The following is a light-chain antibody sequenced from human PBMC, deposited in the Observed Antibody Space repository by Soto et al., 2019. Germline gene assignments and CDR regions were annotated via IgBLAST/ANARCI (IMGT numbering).Light chain of an antibody. CDR2: DVS. CDR3: HQHINWPLT. J-gene: IGKJ4*01. Sequence: EIVLTQSPDTLSLSPGERATLSCRASQSVRTSLAWYQQKPGQAPSLLISDVSNRATGIPARFSGSGSRTDFTLTISSLEREEFAVYYCHQHINWPLTFGGVTKVDIK. V-gene: IGKV3-11*01. CDR1: QSVRTS.